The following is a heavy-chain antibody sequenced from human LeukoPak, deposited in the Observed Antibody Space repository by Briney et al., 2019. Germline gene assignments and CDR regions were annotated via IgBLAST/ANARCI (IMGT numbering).Heavy chain of an antibody. CDR1: GGSFSGYY. CDR2: IYHSGST. D-gene: IGHD2-21*01. Sequence: SETLSLTCAVYGGSFSGYYWSWIRQPPGKGLEWIGEIYHSGSTNYNPSLKSRVTISVDTSKTQFSLKLRSVTAADTAVYYCARGFDSKATYFDYWGQGTLVTVSS. CDR3: ARGFDSKATYFDY. V-gene: IGHV4-34*01. J-gene: IGHJ4*02.